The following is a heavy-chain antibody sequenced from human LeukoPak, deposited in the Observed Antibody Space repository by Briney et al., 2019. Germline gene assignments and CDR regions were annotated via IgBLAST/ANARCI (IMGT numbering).Heavy chain of an antibody. Sequence: SGPTLVKPPQTLTLTCTFSGFSLTTNGVGVGWIRQPPGKAPEWLALIYWDDYKRYSPSLKNRLTVTRGTSKNQVVLTMTNMDPVDTATYYCAHRHTPAGTARWFDPWGQGILVIVSS. J-gene: IGHJ5*02. CDR2: IYWDDYK. V-gene: IGHV2-5*02. CDR1: GFSLTTNGVG. D-gene: IGHD1-26*01. CDR3: AHRHTPAGTARWFDP.